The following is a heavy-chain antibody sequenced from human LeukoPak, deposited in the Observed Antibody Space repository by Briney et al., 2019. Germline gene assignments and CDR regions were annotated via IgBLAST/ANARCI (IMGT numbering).Heavy chain of an antibody. Sequence: SETLSLTCAVYGGSFSGYYWSWIRQPPGKGLEWIGEINHSGSTNYNPSLKSRVTISVDTSKNQFSLKLSSVTAADTAVYYCARIRLYSSSWSVANWFDPWGQGTLVTVSS. J-gene: IGHJ5*02. CDR2: INHSGST. CDR3: ARIRLYSSSWSVANWFDP. D-gene: IGHD6-13*01. CDR1: GGSFSGYY. V-gene: IGHV4-34*01.